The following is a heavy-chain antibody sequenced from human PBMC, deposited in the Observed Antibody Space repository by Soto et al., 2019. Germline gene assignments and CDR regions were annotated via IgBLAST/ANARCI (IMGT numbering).Heavy chain of an antibody. D-gene: IGHD1-7*01. Sequence: GESLKISCKGSGYRFSSYWIAWVRQMPGKGLEWMGIIYPGDSTTRYSPSFQGQVTISADKSISTAYLQWSSLKASDTAIYYCASGMTGTTTGYYGMDVWGQGTTVTVSS. V-gene: IGHV5-51*01. CDR1: GYRFSSYW. J-gene: IGHJ6*02. CDR2: IYPGDSTT. CDR3: ASGMTGTTTGYYGMDV.